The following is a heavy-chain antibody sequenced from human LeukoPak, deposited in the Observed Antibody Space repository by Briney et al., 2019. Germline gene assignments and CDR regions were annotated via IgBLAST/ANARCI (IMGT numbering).Heavy chain of an antibody. CDR2: ISGSGGST. CDR3: ARGGQYTNSVIDY. Sequence: GGSLRLSCAVSGFIFSNYAMNWVRQAPGKGLEWVSAISGSGGSTYYADSVKGRFTISRDNSKNTLYLQMNSLRAEDTALYYCARGGQYTNSVIDYWGQGTLVTVSS. V-gene: IGHV3-23*01. J-gene: IGHJ4*02. D-gene: IGHD4-11*01. CDR1: GFIFSNYA.